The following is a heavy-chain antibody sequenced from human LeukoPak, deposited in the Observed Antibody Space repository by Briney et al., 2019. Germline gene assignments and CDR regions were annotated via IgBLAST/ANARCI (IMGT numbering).Heavy chain of an antibody. D-gene: IGHD4-23*01. CDR1: GGSINNYY. V-gene: IGHV4-59*08. Sequence: SETLSLTCTVSGGSINNYYWSWIRQPPGKGLEWIVYTYYSGSGSTNYNPSLKSRVTISVDTSKNQFSLKLSSVTAADTAVYYCARRGGHGGSFDYWGQGTLVTVSS. CDR3: ARRGGHGGSFDY. J-gene: IGHJ4*02. CDR2: TYYSGSGST.